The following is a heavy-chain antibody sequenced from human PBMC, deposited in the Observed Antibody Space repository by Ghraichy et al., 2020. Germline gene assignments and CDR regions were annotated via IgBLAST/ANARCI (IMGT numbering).Heavy chain of an antibody. Sequence: GESLNISCKGSGYSFTSYWINWVRQMPGKGLEWMGRIDPSDSYTNYSPSFQGHVTISVDKSIRTADLHWSTLRASDTAMYFCARQPRRYCVGGSCSSLRSPDAFDIWGQGTVVTVSS. CDR3: ARQPRRYCVGGSCSSLRSPDAFDI. V-gene: IGHV5-10-1*01. D-gene: IGHD2-15*01. CDR1: GYSFTSYW. J-gene: IGHJ3*02. CDR2: IDPSDSYT.